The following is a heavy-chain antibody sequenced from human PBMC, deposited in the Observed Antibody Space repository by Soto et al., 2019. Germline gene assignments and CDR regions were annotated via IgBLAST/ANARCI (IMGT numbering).Heavy chain of an antibody. D-gene: IGHD2-2*01. Sequence: EVQLVESGGNLVQPGESLRLSCAASGFTFSQFPMNWVRQAPGKGLEWISYISTGSSAIHYADSVRGRFTIFRDEATNSLYLQMTSLRAEDTAVYYCARDKGSSSWHSFDHWGQGTLVTVSS. V-gene: IGHV3-48*01. CDR3: ARDKGSSSWHSFDH. CDR2: ISTGSSAI. J-gene: IGHJ4*02. CDR1: GFTFSQFP.